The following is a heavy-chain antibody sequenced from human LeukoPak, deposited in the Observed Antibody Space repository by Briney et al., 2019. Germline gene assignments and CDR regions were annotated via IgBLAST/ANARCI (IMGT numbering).Heavy chain of an antibody. CDR1: GFTFSSYW. CDR2: INSDGSST. J-gene: IGHJ3*02. V-gene: IGHV3-74*01. CDR3: ARGGGERASWGGVIVTAFDI. D-gene: IGHD3-16*02. Sequence: GGSLRLSCAASGFTFSSYWMHWVRQAPGKGMVWVSRINSDGSSTSYADSVKGRFNITRDNAKSTMYLQMNSLRAEDTAVYYWARGGGERASWGGVIVTAFDIWGQGTMVTVSS.